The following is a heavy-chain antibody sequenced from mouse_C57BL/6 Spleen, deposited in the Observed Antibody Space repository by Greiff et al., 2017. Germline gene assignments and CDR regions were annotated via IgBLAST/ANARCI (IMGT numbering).Heavy chain of an antibody. V-gene: IGHV1-52*01. D-gene: IGHD1-1*01. Sequence: QVQLQQPGAELVRPGSSVKLSCKASGYTFTSYWMHWVKQRPIQGLEWIGNIDPSDSETHYNQKFKDKATLTVDKSSSTAYMQLSSLTSEDSAVYYCARSNHYYGSSHLFDYWGQGTTLTVSS. CDR3: ARSNHYYGSSHLFDY. CDR1: GYTFTSYW. J-gene: IGHJ2*01. CDR2: IDPSDSET.